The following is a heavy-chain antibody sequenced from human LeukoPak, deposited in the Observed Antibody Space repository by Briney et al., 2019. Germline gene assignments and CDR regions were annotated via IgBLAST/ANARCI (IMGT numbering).Heavy chain of an antibody. V-gene: IGHV3-30*04. CDR1: GFTFSSYA. Sequence: GGSLRLSCAASGFTFSSYAMHWVCQAPGKGLEWVAVISYDGSNKYYADSVKGRFTISRDNSKNTLYLQMNSLRAEDTAVYYCARSLYCSSTSCFGDRLVYGMDVWGKGTTVTVSS. D-gene: IGHD2-2*01. CDR2: ISYDGSNK. J-gene: IGHJ6*04. CDR3: ARSLYCSSTSCFGDRLVYGMDV.